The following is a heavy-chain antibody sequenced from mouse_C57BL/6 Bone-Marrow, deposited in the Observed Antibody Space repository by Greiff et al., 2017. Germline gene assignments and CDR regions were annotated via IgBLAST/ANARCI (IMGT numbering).Heavy chain of an antibody. Sequence: QVQLKQSGPELVKPGASVKISCKASGYAFSSSWMNWVKQRPGKGLEWIGRIYPGDGDPNYNGKFKGKATLTAYKSSSTAYMQLSSLTSEYSAVYFCARDYGRNFDYWGQGTTLTGSS. CDR2: IYPGDGDP. J-gene: IGHJ2*01. V-gene: IGHV1-82*01. D-gene: IGHD1-1*01. CDR1: GYAFSSSW. CDR3: ARDYGRNFDY.